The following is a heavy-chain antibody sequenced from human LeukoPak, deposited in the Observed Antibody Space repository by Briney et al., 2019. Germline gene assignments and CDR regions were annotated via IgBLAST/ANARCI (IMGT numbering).Heavy chain of an antibody. Sequence: ASVKVTCKASGYTFTSYDINWVRQATGQGLEGMGWMNPNSGNTGYAQKFQGRVTMTRNTSISTAYMELSSLRSEDTAVYYCARGRRGTAAIHYWGQGTLVTVSS. CDR2: MNPNSGNT. V-gene: IGHV1-8*01. J-gene: IGHJ4*02. CDR3: ARGRRGTAAIHY. CDR1: GYTFTSYD. D-gene: IGHD2-2*02.